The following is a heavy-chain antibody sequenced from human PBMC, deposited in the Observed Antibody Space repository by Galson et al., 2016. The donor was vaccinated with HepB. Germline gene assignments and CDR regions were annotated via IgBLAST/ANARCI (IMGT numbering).Heavy chain of an antibody. V-gene: IGHV4-59*01. CDR1: GGSISPYF. J-gene: IGHJ3*02. Sequence: SETLSLTCTVSGGSISPYFWSWIRQPPGKGLEWIAYIYFSGATNYNPSLKSRVTIPLDTSKGQFSLKVTSVTAADSAVYYCTRSYGGYAFDIWGQGTMVTVSS. CDR3: TRSYGGYAFDI. CDR2: IYFSGAT. D-gene: IGHD4-23*01.